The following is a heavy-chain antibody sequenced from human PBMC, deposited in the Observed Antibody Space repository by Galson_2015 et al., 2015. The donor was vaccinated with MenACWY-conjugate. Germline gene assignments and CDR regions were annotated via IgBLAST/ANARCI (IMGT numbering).Heavy chain of an antibody. CDR3: AKTRGASFYFAP. CDR2: INPGGSST. Sequence: SLRLSCAASGFIFNTYWMHWVRQAPGKGLVWVSRINPGGSSTTYADSVKDRFTISRDNAKNTLYLQMNSLRPEDTAVFYCAKTRGASFYFAPWGQGTLFPASS. V-gene: IGHV3-74*01. J-gene: IGHJ4*02. D-gene: IGHD1-26*01. CDR1: GFIFNTYW.